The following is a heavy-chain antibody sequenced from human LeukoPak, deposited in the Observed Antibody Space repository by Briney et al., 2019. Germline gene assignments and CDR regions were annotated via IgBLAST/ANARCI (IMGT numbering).Heavy chain of an antibody. Sequence: GGSLRLSCAVSGITLSNYGMSWVRQAPGKGLEWVAGISDRGSRTNYADSVKGRFTISTDHPKNTLYLQMNSLRAEDTAVYYCARGTWTRDYWGQGTLVTVSS. CDR1: GITLSNYG. CDR3: ARGTWTRDY. V-gene: IGHV3-23*01. CDR2: ISDRGSRT. J-gene: IGHJ4*02. D-gene: IGHD1-1*01.